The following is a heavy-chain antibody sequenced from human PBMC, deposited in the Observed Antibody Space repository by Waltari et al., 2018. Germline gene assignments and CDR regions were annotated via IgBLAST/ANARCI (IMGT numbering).Heavy chain of an antibody. Sequence: QVQLVQSGAEVKKPGASVKVACKASGGTFSSYAISWVRQAPGQGLEWMGGIIPIFGTANYAQKFQGRVTITADESTSTAYMELSSLRSEDTAVYYCAREGDGYNFDAFDIWGQGTIVTVSS. D-gene: IGHD5-12*01. V-gene: IGHV1-69*13. CDR3: AREGDGYNFDAFDI. J-gene: IGHJ3*02. CDR2: IIPIFGTA. CDR1: GGTFSSYA.